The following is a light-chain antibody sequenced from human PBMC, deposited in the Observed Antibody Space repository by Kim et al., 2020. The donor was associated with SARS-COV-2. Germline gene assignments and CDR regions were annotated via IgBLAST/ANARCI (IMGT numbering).Light chain of an antibody. V-gene: IGKV4-1*01. J-gene: IGKJ2*01. CDR2: WAS. CDR1: QTVLYSSNNNNY. Sequence: DIVMTQSPDSLAVSLGERATINCKSSQTVLYSSNNNNYLAWYQQKPRQPPKLLIYWASTRASGFPDRFSGSGSGTDFTLTINSLQADDVAVYYCQQYYTSPYSFGQGTKLEI. CDR3: QQYYTSPYS.